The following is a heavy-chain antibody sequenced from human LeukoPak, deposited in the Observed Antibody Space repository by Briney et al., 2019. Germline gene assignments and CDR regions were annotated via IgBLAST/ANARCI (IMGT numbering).Heavy chain of an antibody. CDR1: GGSTSSYY. V-gene: IGHV4-59*01. J-gene: IGHJ5*02. CDR3: ASQIPAADMGSFDP. Sequence: SETLSLTCTVSGGSTSSYYWSWIRQPPGKGLEWIGYIYYSGSTNYNPSLKSRVTISVDTSKNQFSLKLSSATAADTAVYYCASQIPAADMGSFDPWGQGTLVTVSS. D-gene: IGHD2-2*01. CDR2: IYYSGST.